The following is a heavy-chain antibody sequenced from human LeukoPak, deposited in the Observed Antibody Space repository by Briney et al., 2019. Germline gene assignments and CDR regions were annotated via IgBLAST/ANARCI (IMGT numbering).Heavy chain of an antibody. CDR3: ARAVTTVTPFDY. J-gene: IGHJ4*02. V-gene: IGHV1-69*13. CDR1: GGTFSSYA. Sequence: SVKVSYKASGGTFSSYAISWVRQAPGQGLEWMGGIIPIFGTANYAQKFQGRVTITADESTSTAYMELSSLRSEDTAVYYCARAVTTVTPFDYWGQGTLVTVSS. D-gene: IGHD4-17*01. CDR2: IIPIFGTA.